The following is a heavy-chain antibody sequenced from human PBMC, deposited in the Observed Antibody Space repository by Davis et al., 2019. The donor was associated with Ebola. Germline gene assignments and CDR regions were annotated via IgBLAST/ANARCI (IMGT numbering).Heavy chain of an antibody. Sequence: GESLKISCAASGFTFSSYGMHWVRQAPGKGLEWVAVISYDGSNKYYADSVKGRFTISRDNSKNTLYLQMNSLSAEDTAVYYCASGLWGSRGMDVWGKGTMVTVSS. J-gene: IGHJ6*04. CDR3: ASGLWGSRGMDV. CDR1: GFTFSSYG. D-gene: IGHD3-16*01. V-gene: IGHV3-30*03. CDR2: ISYDGSNK.